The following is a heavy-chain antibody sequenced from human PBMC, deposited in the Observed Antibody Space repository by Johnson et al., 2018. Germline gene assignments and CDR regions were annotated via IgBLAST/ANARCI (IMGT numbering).Heavy chain of an antibody. CDR3: AREGRCDSESCQFYYYYLAMDA. CDR1: GDTLRKFG. Sequence: QVQLVESGAEMKKPGSSVKVSCKASGDTLRKFGITWVRQAPGQGLEWVGGINPLFGTPTYAERFQGRVPIAADESTNTTYMELSGLTSEDTAEYFCAREGRCDSESCQFYYYYLAMDAWGQGTTVIVSS. J-gene: IGHJ6*02. D-gene: IGHD2-15*01. V-gene: IGHV1-69*01. CDR2: INPLFGTP.